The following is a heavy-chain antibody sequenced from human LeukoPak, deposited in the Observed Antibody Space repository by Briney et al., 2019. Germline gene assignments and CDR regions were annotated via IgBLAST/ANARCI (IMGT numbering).Heavy chain of an antibody. CDR1: GGSISTYY. Sequence: SETLSLTCTVSGGSISTYYWSWIRQPAGKGLEWIGRIYTSGSTSYNPSLKSRVTISVDTSKKQVSLKLTSVTAADTAVYYCAREYMTGVFDWGQGTLVTVSS. CDR3: AREYMTGVFD. CDR2: IYTSGST. J-gene: IGHJ4*02. V-gene: IGHV4-4*07. D-gene: IGHD3-9*01.